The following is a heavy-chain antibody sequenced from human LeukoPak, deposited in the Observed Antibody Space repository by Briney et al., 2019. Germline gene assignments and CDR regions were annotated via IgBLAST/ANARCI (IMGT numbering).Heavy chain of an antibody. CDR2: ISTSGSP. CDR1: GGSISSYY. D-gene: IGHD3-22*01. CDR3: ARVRYSDSSVLTRKRSYYFDY. J-gene: IGHJ4*02. Sequence: SETLSLTCNVSGGSISSYYWSWIRQPAGKGLESIGHISTSGSPNYNPSLKSRVTMSVDTSKNQFSLKLSSVAAADTAVYYCARVRYSDSSVLTRKRSYYFDYWGQGTLVTVSS. V-gene: IGHV4-4*07.